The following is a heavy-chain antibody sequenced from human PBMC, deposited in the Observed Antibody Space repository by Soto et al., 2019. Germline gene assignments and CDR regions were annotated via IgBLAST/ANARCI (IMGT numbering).Heavy chain of an antibody. CDR3: ARHVHDPPTIIDY. V-gene: IGHV4-59*08. D-gene: IGHD3-9*01. Sequence: SETLSLTCTVSGGSISRYYWSWIRQPPGKGLEWIGYIYYSGSTNYNPSLKSRVTISVDTSKNQFSLKLSSVTAADTAVYYCARHVHDPPTIIDYWGQGTLVTVSS. J-gene: IGHJ4*02. CDR1: GGSISRYY. CDR2: IYYSGST.